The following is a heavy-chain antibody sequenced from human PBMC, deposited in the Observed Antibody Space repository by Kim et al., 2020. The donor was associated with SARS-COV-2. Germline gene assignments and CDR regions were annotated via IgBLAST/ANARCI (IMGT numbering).Heavy chain of an antibody. V-gene: IGHV3-21*01. CDR1: GFTFSSYS. CDR3: ARDGHVTMFGVVIKDYGMDV. Sequence: GGSLRLSCAASGFTFSSYSMNWVRQAPGKGLEWVSSISSSSGYIYYADSVKGRFTISRDNAKNSLYLQMNSLRAEDTAVYYCARDGHVTMFGVVIKDYGMDVWGQGTTVTV. CDR2: ISSSSGYI. J-gene: IGHJ6*02. D-gene: IGHD3-3*01.